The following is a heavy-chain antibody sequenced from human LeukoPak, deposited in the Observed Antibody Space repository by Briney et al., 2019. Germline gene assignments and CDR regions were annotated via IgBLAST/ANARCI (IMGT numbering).Heavy chain of an antibody. CDR2: ISGGGTST. Sequence: PGGSLRLSCAASEFTFSNYAMSWVRQAPGKGLEWVSGISGGGTSTYYADSVKGRFTISRDNSKNTLYLQMNSLRAEDTAVYYCAKDLRPGYYGSGSYSNDYWGQGTLVTVSS. CDR3: AKDLRPGYYGSGSYSNDY. CDR1: EFTFSNYA. V-gene: IGHV3-23*01. J-gene: IGHJ4*02. D-gene: IGHD3-10*01.